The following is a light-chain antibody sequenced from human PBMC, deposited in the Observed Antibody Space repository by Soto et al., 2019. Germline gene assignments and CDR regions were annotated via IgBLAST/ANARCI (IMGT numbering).Light chain of an antibody. CDR1: QSVSSN. Sequence: EIVMTQSPATLSVSPGERATLSCRASQSVSSNLAWNQQKPGQAPRILIYGASTRATGIPTRFSGSGSGTECSLIISSLQSEDSAVYYCQHYNNWPRTFGQGTKVDIE. V-gene: IGKV3-15*01. CDR3: QHYNNWPRT. CDR2: GAS. J-gene: IGKJ1*01.